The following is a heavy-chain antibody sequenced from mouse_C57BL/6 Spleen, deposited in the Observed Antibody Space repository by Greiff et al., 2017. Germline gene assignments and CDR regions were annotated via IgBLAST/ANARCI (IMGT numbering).Heavy chain of an antibody. J-gene: IGHJ4*01. CDR1: GYTFTSYW. Sequence: VQLQQPGAELVMPGASVKLSCKASGYTFTSYWMHWVKQRPGQGLEWIGEIDPSDSYTNYNQKFKGKSTLTVDKSSSTAYMQLSSLTSEDSAVYYGARRGYYGSSSFYYGMDYWGQGTSVTVSA. V-gene: IGHV1-69*01. CDR3: ARRGYYGSSSFYYGMDY. D-gene: IGHD1-1*01. CDR2: IDPSDSYT.